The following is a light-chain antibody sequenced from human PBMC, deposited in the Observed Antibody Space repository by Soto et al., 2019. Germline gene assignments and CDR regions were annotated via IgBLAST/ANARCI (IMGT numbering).Light chain of an antibody. CDR3: QSYDTSLSGVI. V-gene: IGLV1-40*01. CDR1: SSNIGAGYD. Sequence: QSVLTQTPSVSGAPGQKITMSCTGSSSNIGAGYDVHWYQQVPGTAPRLLIYADNNRPSGVPDRFSVSKSGASASLAITGLQGEDEATYYCQSYDTSLSGVIFGAGTKLTVL. J-gene: IGLJ2*01. CDR2: ADN.